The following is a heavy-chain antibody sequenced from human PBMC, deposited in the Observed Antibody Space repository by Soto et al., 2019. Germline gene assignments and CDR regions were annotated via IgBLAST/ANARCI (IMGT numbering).Heavy chain of an antibody. J-gene: IGHJ5*02. CDR1: GGSISSSS. CDR2: IYNSGTT. CDR3: AREYSSSSVDPPWFDP. D-gene: IGHD6-6*01. V-gene: IGHV4-59*01. Sequence: PSETLSLTCTVSGGSISSSSWSWIRQSPGKGLEWIANIYNSGTTNYNPSLKSRVTILIDTSKNQFSLELFAVTAADTAVYYCAREYSSSSVDPPWFDPWGQGTLVTV.